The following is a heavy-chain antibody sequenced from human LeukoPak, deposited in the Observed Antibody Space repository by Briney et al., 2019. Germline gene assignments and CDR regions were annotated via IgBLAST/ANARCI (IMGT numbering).Heavy chain of an antibody. Sequence: PGGSLRLSCAASGFTFNNYWMHWVRQAPGKGLVWVSRISKDGSTTNYADSVKGRFTISRDNAKNTLYLQMNSLTAEGTALYYCARGASSGYRIDYWGQGTLVTVSS. D-gene: IGHD5-18*01. CDR2: ISKDGSTT. V-gene: IGHV3-74*01. J-gene: IGHJ4*02. CDR1: GFTFNNYW. CDR3: ARGASSGYRIDY.